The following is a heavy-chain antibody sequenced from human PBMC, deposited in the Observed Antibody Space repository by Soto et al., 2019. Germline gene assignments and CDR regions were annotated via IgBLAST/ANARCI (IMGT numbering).Heavy chain of an antibody. Sequence: QVQLQESGPGLVKPSGTLSLTCAVSGGSISSSHWWTWVRQSPGKGLEYIGEISHSGTSNSNPSLLSRVTPSVDKSKNHFSLTLTSVTAADTAVYYCARVVLTITRGAFDAWGQGTLVIVSS. CDR3: ARVVLTITRGAFDA. J-gene: IGHJ3*01. CDR2: ISHSGTS. V-gene: IGHV4-4*02. D-gene: IGHD3-9*01. CDR1: GGSISSSHW.